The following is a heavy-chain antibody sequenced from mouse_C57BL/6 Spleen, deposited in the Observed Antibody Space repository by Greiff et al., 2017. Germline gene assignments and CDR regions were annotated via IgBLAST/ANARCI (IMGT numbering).Heavy chain of an antibody. CDR2: INPNYGTT. CDR3: AEGYYGSRDWYFDV. V-gene: IGHV1-39*01. Sequence: VQLQQSGPELVKPGASVTISCKASGYSFTDYNMNWVKQSNGKSLEWIGVINPNYGTTSYNQKFKGKATLTVDQSSSTAYMQLNSLTSEDSAVYYCAEGYYGSRDWYFDVWGTGTTVTVSS. D-gene: IGHD1-1*01. J-gene: IGHJ1*03. CDR1: GYSFTDYN.